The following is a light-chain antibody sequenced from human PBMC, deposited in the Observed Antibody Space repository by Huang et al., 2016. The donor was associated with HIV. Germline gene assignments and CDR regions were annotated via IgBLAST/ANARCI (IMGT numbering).Light chain of an antibody. CDR1: QSLQTSNGYNY. Sequence: DIVLTQSPISLPVTPGQPASISCRSSQSLQTSNGYNYLAWYVQKPGQSPRLLIYRGSNRASGVPDRFSGSGSGTDFTLEISRVEAEDVGVYYCMQALQTSFTFGGGTKVEIK. CDR2: RGS. J-gene: IGKJ4*01. V-gene: IGKV2-28*01. CDR3: MQALQTSFT.